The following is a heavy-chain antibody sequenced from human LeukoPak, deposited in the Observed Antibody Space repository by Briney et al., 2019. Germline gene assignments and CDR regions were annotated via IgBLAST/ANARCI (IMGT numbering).Heavy chain of an antibody. J-gene: IGHJ5*02. CDR1: GDTFTGYY. D-gene: IGHD6-13*01. CDR2: SNPHTGDT. CDR3: ARDISEIAAVFALNWFHP. Sequence: GSVKVSCKESGDTFTGYYIHWGRQAPGERGEWGVWSNPHTGDTNYAPQIQCRVAMTRDTSISTAYMEFSSLTSDDTAMYYCARDISEIAAVFALNWFHPWGQGTLVTVSS. V-gene: IGHV1-2*02.